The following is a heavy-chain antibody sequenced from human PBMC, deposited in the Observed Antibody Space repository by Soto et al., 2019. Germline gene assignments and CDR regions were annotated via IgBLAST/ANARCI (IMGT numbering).Heavy chain of an antibody. CDR1: GGSISSSSYY. CDR3: ARGNYYGSGSYVYFDY. CDR2: IYYSGST. Sequence: NPSETLSLTCTVSGGSISSSSYYWGWIRQPPGKGLEWIGSIYYSGSTYYNPSLKSRVTISVDTSKNQFSLKLSSVTAADTAVYYCARGNYYGSGSYVYFDYWGQGTLVTVSS. J-gene: IGHJ4*02. D-gene: IGHD3-10*01. V-gene: IGHV4-39*01.